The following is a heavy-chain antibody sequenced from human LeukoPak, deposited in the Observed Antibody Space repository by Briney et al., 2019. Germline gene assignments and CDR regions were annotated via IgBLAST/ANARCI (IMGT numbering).Heavy chain of an antibody. D-gene: IGHD2-15*01. CDR2: IYHSGST. J-gene: IGHJ4*02. CDR1: GGSISSSGFY. Sequence: KPSETLSLTCTVSGGSISSSGFYWGWIRQPPGKGLEWIGSIYHSGSTYYNPSLKSRVTISVDTSKNQFSLKLSSVTAADTAVYYCARTGKEETPIRTRKYCSGGSCPSGSFDYWGQGTLVTVSS. V-gene: IGHV4-39*07. CDR3: ARTGKEETPIRTRKYCSGGSCPSGSFDY.